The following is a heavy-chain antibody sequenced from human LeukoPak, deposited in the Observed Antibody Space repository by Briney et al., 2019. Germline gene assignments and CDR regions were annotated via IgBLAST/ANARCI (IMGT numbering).Heavy chain of an antibody. Sequence: PSETLSLTCTVSGGSISSYYWTWIRQPPGKGLEWIGYIYYTGSTNYNPPLKSRVTISVDTSKNQFSLKLNSVTATDTAVYYCARSGTSRYYFYGMDVWGQGTTVTVSS. V-gene: IGHV4-59*08. D-gene: IGHD1/OR15-1a*01. J-gene: IGHJ6*02. CDR2: IYYTGST. CDR3: ARSGTSRYYFYGMDV. CDR1: GGSISSYY.